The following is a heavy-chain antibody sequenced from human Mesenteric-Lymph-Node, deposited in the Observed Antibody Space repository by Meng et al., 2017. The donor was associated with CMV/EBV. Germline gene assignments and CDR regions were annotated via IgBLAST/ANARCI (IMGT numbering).Heavy chain of an antibody. CDR2: INHSGST. V-gene: IGHV4-34*01. CDR3: ARHQRWLKSEGGFNY. CDR1: GWSFSGYY. D-gene: IGHD4-23*01. J-gene: IGHJ4*02. Sequence: QVQLQQWGAGLLKPSETLCRTCAVYGWSFSGYYGSWIRQPPGKGLEWIGEINHSGSTNYNPSLKSRVTISVDTSKNQFSLKLSSVTAADTAVYYCARHQRWLKSEGGFNYWGQGTLVTVSS.